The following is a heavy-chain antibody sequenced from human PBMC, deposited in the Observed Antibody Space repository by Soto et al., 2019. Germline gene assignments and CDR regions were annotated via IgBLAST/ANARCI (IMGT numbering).Heavy chain of an antibody. CDR1: GFTFSSYG. Sequence: QVQLVESGGGVVQPGRSLRLSCAASGFTFSSYGMHWVRQAPGKGLEWVAVISYDGSNKYYADSVKGRFTISRDNSKNTLYLQMNSLRAEDTAVYYCAKNKRGSSFSNSQRPYYYGMDVW. J-gene: IGHJ6*01. V-gene: IGHV3-30*18. CDR2: ISYDGSNK. CDR3: AKNKRGSSFSNSQRPYYYGMDV. D-gene: IGHD1-1*01.